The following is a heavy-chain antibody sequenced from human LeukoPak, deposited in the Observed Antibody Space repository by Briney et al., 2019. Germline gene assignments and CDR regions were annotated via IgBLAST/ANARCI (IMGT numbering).Heavy chain of an antibody. CDR3: ARLISGSYSYGMDV. CDR2: IIPIFGTA. J-gene: IGHJ6*02. D-gene: IGHD1-26*01. Sequence: LVASVKVSCKASGGTFSSYAISWVRQAPGQGLEWMGGIIPIFGTANYAQKFQGRVTITADESTSTAYMELSSLRSEDTAVYYCARLISGSYSYGMDVWGQGTTVTVSS. V-gene: IGHV1-69*13. CDR1: GGTFSSYA.